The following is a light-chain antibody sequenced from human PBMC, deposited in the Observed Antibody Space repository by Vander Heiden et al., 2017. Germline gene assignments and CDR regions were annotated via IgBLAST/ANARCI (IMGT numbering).Light chain of an antibody. CDR1: SSDVGAYNY. CDR2: EVS. Sequence: QSALTQPASVSGSPGQSITISCTGTSSDVGAYNYVSWYQQYAGKAPKLIIYEVSNRPSGVSNRFSGSKSGNTASLTISGLQAEDEAEYHCCSYTSTRKVFGGGTKLTVL. CDR3: CSYTSTRKV. J-gene: IGLJ3*02. V-gene: IGLV2-14*01.